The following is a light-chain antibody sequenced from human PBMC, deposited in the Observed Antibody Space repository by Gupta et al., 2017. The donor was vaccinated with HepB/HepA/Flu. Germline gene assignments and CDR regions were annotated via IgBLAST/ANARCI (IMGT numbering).Light chain of an antibody. CDR2: KDS. J-gene: IGLJ3*02. V-gene: IGLV3-25*03. CDR1: ALPKQY. CDR3: QSADSSGTWV. Sequence: SYELRHPPSVLLSSGQTARITCSGDALPKQYAYWYQQKSGQAPVLVIYKDSVRPSGIPERFSGASSGTTVTLTISGVQAEDEADYYCQSADSSGTWVFVGGTKLTVL.